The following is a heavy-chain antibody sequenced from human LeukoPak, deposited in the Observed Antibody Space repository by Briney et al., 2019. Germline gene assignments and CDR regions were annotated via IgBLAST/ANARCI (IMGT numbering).Heavy chain of an antibody. CDR1: GFTVSSDY. J-gene: IGHJ4*02. D-gene: IGHD6-13*01. CDR2: IYTGGST. Sequence: GGSLRLSCAASGFTVSSDYMTWVRQAPGKGLEWVSVIYTGGSTYYADSVKGRFTISRDNSKNTLYLQMNSLRAEDTAVYYCAKDIGGYSSSWGRPFDYWGQGTLVTVSS. CDR3: AKDIGGYSSSWGRPFDY. V-gene: IGHV3-53*01.